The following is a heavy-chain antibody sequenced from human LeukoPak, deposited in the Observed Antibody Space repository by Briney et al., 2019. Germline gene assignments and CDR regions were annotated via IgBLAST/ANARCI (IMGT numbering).Heavy chain of an antibody. CDR3: AKGVVVAPDVTPFDY. J-gene: IGHJ4*02. CDR1: GLTFNNYA. Sequence: GGSLRLSCAVSGLTFNNYAMSWVRQAPGKGLEWVSGISGRGASKYYADSVKGRFTISRDSSKNTLYLQMNSLRAEDTAVYYCAKGVVVAPDVTPFDYWGQGTLVTVSS. CDR2: ISGRGASK. D-gene: IGHD2-2*01. V-gene: IGHV3-23*01.